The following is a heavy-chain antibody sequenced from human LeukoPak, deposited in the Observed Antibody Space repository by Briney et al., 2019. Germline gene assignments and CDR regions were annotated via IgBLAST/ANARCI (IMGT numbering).Heavy chain of an antibody. Sequence: GGSLSLSGAISGFTSTPAWMTWVRQAPGKGLEGVADIRQDGSDKYYVDSVKGRFIISRDNAKKSVSLHMNNLRVEDTAVYYCVVYKYILSWSAFDFWGRGTMITVSS. CDR2: IRQDGSDK. V-gene: IGHV3-7*01. CDR1: GFTSTPAW. J-gene: IGHJ3*01. CDR3: VVYKYILSWSAFDF. D-gene: IGHD6-13*01.